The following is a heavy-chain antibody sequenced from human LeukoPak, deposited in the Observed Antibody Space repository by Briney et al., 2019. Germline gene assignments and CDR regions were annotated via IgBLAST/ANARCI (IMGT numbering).Heavy chain of an antibody. CDR3: AREAPNSHAFDI. D-gene: IGHD4-23*01. CDR1: GFTFSSYD. J-gene: IGHJ3*02. Sequence: GGSLRLSCAASGFTFSSYDMYWVRQATGKGLEWVSGIGTAGDTYYPDSVKGRFTISRENAKNSLYLQMNSLRVGDTAVYYCAREAPNSHAFDIWGQGTMVTVSS. V-gene: IGHV3-13*01. CDR2: IGTAGDT.